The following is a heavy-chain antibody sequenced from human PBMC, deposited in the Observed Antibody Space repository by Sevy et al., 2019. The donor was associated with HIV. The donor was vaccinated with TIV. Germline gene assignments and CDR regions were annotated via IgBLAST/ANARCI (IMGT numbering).Heavy chain of an antibody. V-gene: IGHV3-21*01. CDR2: ISSSGSYI. CDR3: ASQFDY. Sequence: PGGSLRLSCAVSGFNFSNYSMDWVRQAPGKGLEWVSSISSSGSYIYYSDSLKGRITISRDNAKNSVYLQMNSLRAEDTAVYYCASQFDYWGQGTLVTVSS. J-gene: IGHJ4*02. CDR1: GFNFSNYS.